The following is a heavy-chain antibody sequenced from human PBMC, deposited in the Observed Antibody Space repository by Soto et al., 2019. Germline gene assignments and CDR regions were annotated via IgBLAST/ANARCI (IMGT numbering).Heavy chain of an antibody. CDR1: GFYFVSYT. Sequence: EVQLVESGGGPVKSGGSLRLSCAASGFYFVSYTMNWVRQAPGKGLEWVSSISGDRSYIYYADSVKGRFTISRDNAKNSLFLQRNSLRVEDTAVYYCVRDLSAYNWFDLWGPGTLVTVSS. CDR2: ISGDRSYI. J-gene: IGHJ5*01. V-gene: IGHV3-21*01. CDR3: VRDLSAYNWFDL.